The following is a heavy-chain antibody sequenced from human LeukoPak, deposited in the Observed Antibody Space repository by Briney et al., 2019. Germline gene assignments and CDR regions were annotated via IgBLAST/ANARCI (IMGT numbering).Heavy chain of an antibody. V-gene: IGHV3-23*01. J-gene: IGHJ4*02. CDR3: TRVGYIDEGIDY. CDR1: GFTFSSYA. CDR2: ISGSGGST. Sequence: GGSLRLSCAASGFTFSSYAMSWVRQAPGKGLEWVSAISGSGGSTYYADSVKGRFTISRDNAKNSLYLQMNSLRAEDTAIYYCTRVGYIDEGIDYWGQGTLVTVSS. D-gene: IGHD5-24*01.